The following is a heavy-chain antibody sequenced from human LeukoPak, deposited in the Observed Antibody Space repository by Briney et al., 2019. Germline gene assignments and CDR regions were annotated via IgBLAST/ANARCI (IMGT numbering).Heavy chain of an antibody. J-gene: IGHJ6*02. V-gene: IGHV3-74*01. CDR3: ARVATSRSNYYYYGMDV. CDR1: GFTFSSYW. D-gene: IGHD1-26*01. CDR2: INSDGSST. Sequence: AGGSLRLSCAASGFTFSSYWMHWVRQAPGKGLVWVSRINSDGSSTSYADSVKGRFTISRDNAKNTLYLQMNSLRAEDTAVYYCARVATSRSNYYYYGMDVWGQGTTVTVSS.